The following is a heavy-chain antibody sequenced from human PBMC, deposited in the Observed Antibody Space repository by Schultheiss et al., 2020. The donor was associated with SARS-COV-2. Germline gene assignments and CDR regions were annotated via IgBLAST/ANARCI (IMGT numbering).Heavy chain of an antibody. CDR1: GFTFSSYD. CDR3: ARDRIAAAEYYYYGMDV. CDR2: IGTAGDT. D-gene: IGHD6-13*01. J-gene: IGHJ6*02. V-gene: IGHV3-13*03. Sequence: GGSLRLSCAACGFTFSSYDMHWVRQATGKGLEWVSAIGTAGDTYYPGSVKGQFTISRENAKNTLYLQMNSLRAEDTAVYYCARDRIAAAEYYYYGMDVWGQGTTVTVSS.